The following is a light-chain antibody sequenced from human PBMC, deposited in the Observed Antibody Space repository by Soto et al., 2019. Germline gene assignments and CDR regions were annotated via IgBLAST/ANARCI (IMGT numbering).Light chain of an antibody. Sequence: QSVLTQPPSVSGAPGQRVTISCTGSSSNIGAGYDVHWYQQLPGTAPKLLIYGNSNRPSGVPDRFSGSKSGTSASLAITGLQAADAADYYCQSYDSSLSGSVVFGGGTKLTVL. J-gene: IGLJ2*01. CDR1: SSNIGAGYD. CDR2: GNS. CDR3: QSYDSSLSGSVV. V-gene: IGLV1-40*01.